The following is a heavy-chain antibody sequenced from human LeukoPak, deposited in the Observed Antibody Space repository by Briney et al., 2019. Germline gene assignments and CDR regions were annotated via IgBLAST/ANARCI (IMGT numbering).Heavy chain of an antibody. CDR2: IYYSGST. D-gene: IGHD2-21*02. J-gene: IGHJ4*02. CDR3: ARHRGISPLTSLDF. Sequence: PSETLSLTCTVSGGSISSYYWSWIRQPPGKGLEWIGYIYYSGSTNYNPSLKSRVTISVDTSKNQFSLKLSSVTAADTAVYYCARHRGISPLTSLDFWGQGTLVTVSS. V-gene: IGHV4-59*08. CDR1: GGSISSYY.